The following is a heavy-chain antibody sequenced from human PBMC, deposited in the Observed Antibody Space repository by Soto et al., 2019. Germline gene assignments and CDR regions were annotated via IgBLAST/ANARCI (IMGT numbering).Heavy chain of an antibody. CDR3: AKANIDCSSTSCYGTYYYYYYMDV. D-gene: IGHD2-2*01. Sequence: GGSLRLSCAASGFTFSSYAMSWVRQAPGKGLEWVSAISGSGGSTYYADSVKGRFTISRDNSKNTLYLQMNSLRAEDTAVYYCAKANIDCSSTSCYGTYYYYYYMDVWGKGTTVTVSS. CDR2: ISGSGGST. CDR1: GFTFSSYA. J-gene: IGHJ6*03. V-gene: IGHV3-23*01.